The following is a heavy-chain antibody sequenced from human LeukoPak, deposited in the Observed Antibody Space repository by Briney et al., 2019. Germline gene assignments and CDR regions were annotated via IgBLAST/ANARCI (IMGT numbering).Heavy chain of an antibody. CDR3: ARSQNYYGSGDY. V-gene: IGHV4-61*03. D-gene: IGHD3-10*01. Sequence: SETLSLTCTVSGGSVSNGNYYWSWLRQPPGKALEWIGYIYYSGNTNYNPSLEGRVTISVDTSKNHFSVKLSSVTAADTAVYYCARSQNYYGSGDYWSQGTLVTVSS. CDR2: IYYSGNT. CDR1: GGSVSNGNYY. J-gene: IGHJ4*02.